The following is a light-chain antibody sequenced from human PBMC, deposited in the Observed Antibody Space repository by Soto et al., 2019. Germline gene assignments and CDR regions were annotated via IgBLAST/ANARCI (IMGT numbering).Light chain of an antibody. CDR2: AAS. Sequence: DIQMTQSPSSLSASVGDRVTITCQASQNINNYLNWYQQKPGRAPKLLIYAASILQRGVPIRFSGSGSGTEFTLTISSLEPEDSAVYYCQQRHMWPITFGQGTRLEIK. CDR3: QQRHMWPIT. J-gene: IGKJ5*01. V-gene: IGKV1-39*01. CDR1: QNINNY.